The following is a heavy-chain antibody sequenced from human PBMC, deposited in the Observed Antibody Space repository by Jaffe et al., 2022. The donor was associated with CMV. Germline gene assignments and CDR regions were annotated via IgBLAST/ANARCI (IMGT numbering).Heavy chain of an antibody. CDR1: GFTFSSYE. Sequence: EVQLVESGGGLVQPGGSLRLSCAASGFTFSSYEMNWVRQAPGKGLEWVSYISSSGSTIYYADSVKGRFTISRDNAKNSLYLQMNSLRAEDTAVYYCARDRALVELWIKTLDYWGQGTLVTVSS. CDR2: ISSSGSTI. D-gene: IGHD5-18*01. CDR3: ARDRALVELWIKTLDY. V-gene: IGHV3-48*03. J-gene: IGHJ4*02.